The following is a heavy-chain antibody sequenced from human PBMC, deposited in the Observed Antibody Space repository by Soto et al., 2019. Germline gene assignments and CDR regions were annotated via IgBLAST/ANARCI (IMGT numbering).Heavy chain of an antibody. V-gene: IGHV4-59*01. CDR2: IHFSGNT. CDR3: ARSPLVYDFWSGYFPTYGMDV. J-gene: IGHJ6*02. D-gene: IGHD3-3*01. Sequence: PSETLSLTCTVSGGSISNYYWSWIRQSPEKGLEWIAYIHFSGNTNYNPSLKSRVTISVDTSENQFSLKLTSVTAADTAMYYCARSPLVYDFWSGYFPTYGMDVWGQGTTVTVSS. CDR1: GGSISNYY.